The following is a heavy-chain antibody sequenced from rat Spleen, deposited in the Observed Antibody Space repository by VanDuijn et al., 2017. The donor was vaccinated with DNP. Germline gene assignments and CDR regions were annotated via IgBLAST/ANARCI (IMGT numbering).Heavy chain of an antibody. Sequence: EVQLVESGGGLVQPGGSLKLSCVASGFIFTGHYMAWVRQAPKKSLEWVATIIYDGIKTYYRDSVKGRFTISRDNAKSTLYLQMDSLKSEDTATYYCATGLTGSLGFDYWGQGVMVTVSS. D-gene: IGHD5-1*01. J-gene: IGHJ2*01. V-gene: IGHV5S10*01. CDR2: IIYDGIKT. CDR1: GFIFTGHY. CDR3: ATGLTGSLGFDY.